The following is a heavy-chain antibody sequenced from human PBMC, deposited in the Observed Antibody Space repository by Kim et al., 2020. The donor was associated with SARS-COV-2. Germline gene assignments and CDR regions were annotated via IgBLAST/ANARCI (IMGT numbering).Heavy chain of an antibody. J-gene: IGHJ6*02. D-gene: IGHD6-13*01. CDR3: VKIREQLGYYYYYGMDV. Sequence: GGSLRLSCSASGFTFSSYAMHWVRQAPGKGLEYVSAIISNGGSTYYADSVKGRFTISRDNSKNTLYLQMSSLRAEDTAVYYCVKIREQLGYYYYYGMDVWGQGTTVTVSS. CDR2: IISNGGST. CDR1: GFTFSSYA. V-gene: IGHV3-64D*06.